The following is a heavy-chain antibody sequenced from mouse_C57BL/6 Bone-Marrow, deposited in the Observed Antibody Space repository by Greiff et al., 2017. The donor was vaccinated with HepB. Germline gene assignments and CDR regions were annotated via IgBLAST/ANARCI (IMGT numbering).Heavy chain of an antibody. CDR1: GYTFTSYW. J-gene: IGHJ1*03. V-gene: IGHV1-52*01. Sequence: VQLQQSGAELVRPGSSVKLSCKASGYTFTSYWMHWVKQRPIQGLEWIGNIDPSDSETHYNQKFKDKATLTVDKSSSTAYMQLSSLISEDSAVYYCARWGGNFHWYFDVWGTGTTVTVSS. D-gene: IGHD2-1*01. CDR3: ARWGGNFHWYFDV. CDR2: IDPSDSET.